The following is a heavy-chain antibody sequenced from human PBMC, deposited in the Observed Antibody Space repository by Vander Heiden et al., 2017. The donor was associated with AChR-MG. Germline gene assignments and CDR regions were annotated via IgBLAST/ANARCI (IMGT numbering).Heavy chain of an antibody. CDR1: GFTFSSYA. J-gene: IGHJ4*02. CDR3: AKDITKHRRFDY. V-gene: IGHV3-23*01. CDR2: ISGSGGST. Sequence: EVQLLESGGGLVQPGGSLSLSCAASGFTFSSYAMSWVRQAPGKGLEWVSAISGSGGSTYYADSVKGRFTISRDNSKNTLYLQMNSLRAEDTAVYYCAKDITKHRRFDYWGQGTLVTVSS. D-gene: IGHD1-20*01.